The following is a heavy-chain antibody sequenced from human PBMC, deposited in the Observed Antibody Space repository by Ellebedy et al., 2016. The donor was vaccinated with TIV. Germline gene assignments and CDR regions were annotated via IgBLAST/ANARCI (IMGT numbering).Heavy chain of an antibody. CDR3: ARDFTTLYFPDAFDI. D-gene: IGHD3-3*01. Sequence: AASVKVSCKASGGAFSGSAISWVRQAPGQGLEWLGSIIPHLIIANYPQKFKGRVTISADTSTTTAYMELTGLRSDDTAMYYCARDFTTLYFPDAFDIWGQGTMVTVSS. J-gene: IGHJ3*02. V-gene: IGHV1-69*04. CDR1: GGAFSGSA. CDR2: IIPHLIIA.